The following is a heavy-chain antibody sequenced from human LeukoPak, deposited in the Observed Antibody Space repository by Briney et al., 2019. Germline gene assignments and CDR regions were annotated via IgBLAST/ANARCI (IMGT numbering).Heavy chain of an antibody. D-gene: IGHD3-22*01. J-gene: IGHJ3*02. Sequence: GGSLRLSCAASGFTFSSYGMHWVRQAPGKGLEWVAVISYDGSNKYYADSVKGRFTISRDNSKNMLYLQMNSLRAEDTAVYYCAKDQDSSGYYYGGAFDIWGQGTMVTVSS. V-gene: IGHV3-30*18. CDR2: ISYDGSNK. CDR1: GFTFSSYG. CDR3: AKDQDSSGYYYGGAFDI.